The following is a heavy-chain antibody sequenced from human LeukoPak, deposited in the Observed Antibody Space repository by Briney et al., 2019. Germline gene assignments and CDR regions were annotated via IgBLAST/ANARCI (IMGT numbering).Heavy chain of an antibody. V-gene: IGHV1-8*01. CDR3: AKELTYYYDSSGYAFDY. CDR1: GYTFTSYD. J-gene: IGHJ4*02. Sequence: GASVKVSCKASGYTFTSYDINWVRQATGQGLEWMGWMNPNSGNTDYAQKVQGRVTMTRNTSISTAYMELSSLRSEDTAVYYCAKELTYYYDSSGYAFDYWGQGTLVTVSS. CDR2: MNPNSGNT. D-gene: IGHD3-22*01.